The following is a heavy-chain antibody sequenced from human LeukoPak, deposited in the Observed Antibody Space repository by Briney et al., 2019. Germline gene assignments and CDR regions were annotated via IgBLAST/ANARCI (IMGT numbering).Heavy chain of an antibody. D-gene: IGHD6-19*01. V-gene: IGHV5-10-1*01. Sequence: KYGASLKISCKGSGYIFTSYWISWVRQMPGKGLEWMGRIDPSDSYTNYSPSFQGHVTISADKSISTAYLQWSSLKASDTAMYYCARRRAVAGVYYFDYWGQGTLVTVSS. CDR2: IDPSDSYT. J-gene: IGHJ4*02. CDR3: ARRRAVAGVYYFDY. CDR1: GYIFTSYW.